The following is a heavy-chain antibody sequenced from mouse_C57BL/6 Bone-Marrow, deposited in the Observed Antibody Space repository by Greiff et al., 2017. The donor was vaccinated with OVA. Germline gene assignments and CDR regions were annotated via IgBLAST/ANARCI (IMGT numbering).Heavy chain of an antibody. CDR1: GYTFTSSW. D-gene: IGHD2-3*01. Sequence: QVQLQQSGAELVKPGASVKLSCKASGYTFTSSWMHWVKQRPGQGLEWIGMIHPNSGSTNYNAKFKSKATLTVDKSSSTAYMQLSSLTSEDSAVYYCARSWLLLLFAYWGQGTLVTVSA. V-gene: IGHV1-64*01. CDR2: IHPNSGST. J-gene: IGHJ3*01. CDR3: ARSWLLLLFAY.